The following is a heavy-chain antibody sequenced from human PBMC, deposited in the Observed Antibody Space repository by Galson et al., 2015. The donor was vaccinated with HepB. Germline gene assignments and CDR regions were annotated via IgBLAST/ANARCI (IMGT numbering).Heavy chain of an antibody. CDR2: IYDSGNT. J-gene: IGHJ3*02. D-gene: IGHD2-2*01. CDR1: GGSISSGDYY. V-gene: IGHV4-30-4*01. CDR3: ARVPDLVVVPPESKPVDAFDI. Sequence: TLSLTCSVSGGSISSGDYYWSWIRQPPGKGLEWIGYIYDSGNTYYNPSLKRRVTISLDTSKNQFSLKLSSVTAADTAVYYCARVPDLVVVPPESKPVDAFDIWGQGTMVTVSS.